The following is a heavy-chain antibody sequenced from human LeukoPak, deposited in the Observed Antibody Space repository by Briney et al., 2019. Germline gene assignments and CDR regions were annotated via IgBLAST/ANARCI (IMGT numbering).Heavy chain of an antibody. CDR2: ISYDGSKK. CDR1: GFTFSSYG. CDR3: ANGIGYCSSTSCSPFDY. Sequence: GGSLRLSCAASGFTFSSYGMHWVRQAPGKGLEWVAVISYDGSKKYYADSVKGRFTISRDNSKNTLYLQMNSLRAEDTAVYYCANGIGYCSSTSCSPFDYWGQGTLVTVSS. V-gene: IGHV3-30*18. J-gene: IGHJ4*02. D-gene: IGHD2-2*01.